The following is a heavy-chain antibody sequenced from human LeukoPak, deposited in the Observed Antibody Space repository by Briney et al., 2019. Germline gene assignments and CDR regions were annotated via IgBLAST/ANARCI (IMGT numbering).Heavy chain of an antibody. CDR3: AKDSYSSGYGG. CDR1: GFTFSSYG. J-gene: IGHJ4*02. V-gene: IGHV3-30*18. D-gene: IGHD3-22*01. CDR2: ISYDGSNK. Sequence: PGGSLRLSCAASGFTFSSYGMHWVRQAPGKGLEGVAVISYDGSNKYYADSVKGRFTISRDNSKNTLYLQMNSLRAEDTAVYYCAKDSYSSGYGGWGQGTLVTVSS.